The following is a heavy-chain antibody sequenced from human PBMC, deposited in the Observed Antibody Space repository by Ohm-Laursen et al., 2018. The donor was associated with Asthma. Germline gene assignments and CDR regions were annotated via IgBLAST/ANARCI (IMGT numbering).Heavy chain of an antibody. Sequence: SLRLSCTASGFTFSTYAMNWVRQAPGKGLEWVSDISGNGGRTKYADFVTGRFTISRDNSKNTLYLQMNSLRAEDTAVYYCAKDLAVAAAGTSGYWGQGTLVTVSS. CDR2: ISGNGGRT. CDR1: GFTFSTYA. V-gene: IGHV3-23*01. CDR3: AKDLAVAAAGTSGY. J-gene: IGHJ4*02. D-gene: IGHD6-13*01.